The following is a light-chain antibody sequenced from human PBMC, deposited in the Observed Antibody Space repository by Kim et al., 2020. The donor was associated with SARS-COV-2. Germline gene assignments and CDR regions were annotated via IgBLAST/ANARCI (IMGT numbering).Light chain of an antibody. J-gene: IGKJ4*01. CDR2: KAS. CDR1: QSISSW. V-gene: IGKV1-5*03. CDR3: QQYNSYSL. Sequence: SASVGDRVTITCRASQSISSWLAWYQQKPGKAPKLLIYKASSLESGVPSRFSGSGSETEFTLTISSLQPDDFATYYCQQYNSYSLFGGGTKVDIK.